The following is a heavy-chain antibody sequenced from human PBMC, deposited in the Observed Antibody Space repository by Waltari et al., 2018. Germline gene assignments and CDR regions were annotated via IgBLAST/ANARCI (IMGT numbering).Heavy chain of an antibody. CDR3: ASENYSYGPY. Sequence: EVQLVESGGGLVQPGGSRRLSCAASGFTFSTYWIRWVRQAPGKGLEWVANIKQDGSEKYYVDSVKGRFTISRDNAKNSLYLQMNSLRAEDTAVYYCASENYSYGPYWGQGTLVTVSS. CDR1: GFTFSTYW. V-gene: IGHV3-7*01. J-gene: IGHJ4*02. D-gene: IGHD5-18*01. CDR2: IKQDGSEK.